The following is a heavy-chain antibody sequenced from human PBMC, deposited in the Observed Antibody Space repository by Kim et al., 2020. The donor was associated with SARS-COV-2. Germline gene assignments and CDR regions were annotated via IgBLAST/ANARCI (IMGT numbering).Heavy chain of an antibody. Sequence: SVKGRFTISRDNAKNSLYLQMNSLRAEDTALYYCAKELQYSSSWYGNFDYWGQGTLVTVSS. D-gene: IGHD6-13*01. J-gene: IGHJ4*02. CDR3: AKELQYSSSWYGNFDY. V-gene: IGHV3-9*01.